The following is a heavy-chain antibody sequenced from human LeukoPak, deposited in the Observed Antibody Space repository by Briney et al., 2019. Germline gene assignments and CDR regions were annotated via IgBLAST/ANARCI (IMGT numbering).Heavy chain of an antibody. CDR3: ARFYDSSVYCYYMDV. CDR1: GYTFTSYD. J-gene: IGHJ6*03. D-gene: IGHD3-22*01. CDR2: MNPNSGNT. Sequence: ASVKVSCKASGYTFTSYDINWVRQATGQGLEWMGWMNPNSGNTGYAQKFQGRVTMTRNTSISTAYMELSSLRSEDTAVYYCARFYDSSVYCYYMDVWGKGTTVTISS. V-gene: IGHV1-8*01.